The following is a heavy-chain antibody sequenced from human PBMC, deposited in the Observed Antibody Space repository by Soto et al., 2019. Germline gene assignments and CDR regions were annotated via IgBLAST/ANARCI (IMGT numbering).Heavy chain of an antibody. CDR2: IYHSGST. CDR1: GGSISSGGYS. V-gene: IGHV4-30-2*01. Sequence: TLSLTCAVSGGSISSGGYSWSWIRQPPGKGLEWIGYIYHSGSTYYNPSLKSRVTILVDRSKNQFSLKLSSVTAADTAVYYCARGEVVALGYWGQGSLVTVSS. CDR3: ARGEVVALGY. J-gene: IGHJ4*02. D-gene: IGHD2-15*01.